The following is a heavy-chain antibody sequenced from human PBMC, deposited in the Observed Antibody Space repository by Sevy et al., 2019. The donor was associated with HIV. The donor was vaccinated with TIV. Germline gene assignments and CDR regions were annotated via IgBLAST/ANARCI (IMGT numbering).Heavy chain of an antibody. V-gene: IGHV3-30*18. CDR2: ISYDGSNK. CDR1: GFTFSSYG. Sequence: GGSLRLSCAASGFTFSSYGMHWVRQAPGKGLEWVAVISYDGSNKYCADSVKRRFTISRDNSKNTLYLQMNSLRAEDTAVYYCANDQWAYSGYDYWGQGTLVTVSS. D-gene: IGHD5-12*01. CDR3: ANDQWAYSGYDY. J-gene: IGHJ4*02.